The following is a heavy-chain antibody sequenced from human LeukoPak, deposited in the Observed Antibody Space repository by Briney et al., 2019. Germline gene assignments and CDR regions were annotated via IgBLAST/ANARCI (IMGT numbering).Heavy chain of an antibody. CDR2: ISSSSSTI. V-gene: IGHV3-48*04. CDR3: ASSTAAIPNYYYYMDV. CDR1: GFTFSSYS. Sequence: GGSLRLSCAASGFTFSSYSMNWVRQAPGKGLEWVSYISSSSSTIYYADSVKGRFTISRDNAKNSLYLQMNSLRAEDTAVYYCASSTAAIPNYYYYMDVWGKGTTVTVSS. J-gene: IGHJ6*03. D-gene: IGHD2-2*02.